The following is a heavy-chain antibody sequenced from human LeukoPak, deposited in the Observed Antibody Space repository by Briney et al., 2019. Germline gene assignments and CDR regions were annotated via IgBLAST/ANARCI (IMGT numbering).Heavy chain of an antibody. V-gene: IGHV3-30*18. D-gene: IGHD6-13*01. J-gene: IGHJ4*02. CDR3: AKDRAAVGSTLVY. CDR2: ISYDGSNK. Sequence: GGSLRLSCAASGFTFSSYGMHWVRQAPGKGLEWVAVISYDGSNKYYADSVKGRFTISRDNSKNTLYLQMNSLRAEDTAVYYCAKDRAAVGSTLVYWGQGTLVTVSS. CDR1: GFTFSSYG.